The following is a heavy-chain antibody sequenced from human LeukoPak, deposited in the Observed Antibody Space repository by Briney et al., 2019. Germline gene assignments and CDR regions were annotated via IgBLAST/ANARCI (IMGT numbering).Heavy chain of an antibody. J-gene: IGHJ4*02. V-gene: IGHV3-30*02. CDR1: GFTFSSYG. CDR2: IRYDGSNK. CDR3: AKLARYDFWSGYVIDY. D-gene: IGHD3-3*01. Sequence: GGSLRLSCAASGFTFSSYGMHWVRQAPGKGLEWVAFIRYDGSNKYYADSVKGRFTISRDNSKNTLYLQMNSLRAEDTAVYYCAKLARYDFWSGYVIDYWGQGTLVTVSS.